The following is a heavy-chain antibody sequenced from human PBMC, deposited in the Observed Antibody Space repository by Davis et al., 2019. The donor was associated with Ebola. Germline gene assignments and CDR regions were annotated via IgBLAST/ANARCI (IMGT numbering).Heavy chain of an antibody. D-gene: IGHD2-15*01. CDR3: ARALYCSGGSCYSGLVGPYYYYGMDV. J-gene: IGHJ6*02. Sequence: ASVKVSCKASGYTFTRYDINWVRQAPGQGLEWMGWINTNTGNPTYAQGFTGRFVFSLDTSVSTAYLQISSLKAEDTAVYYCARALYCSGGSCYSGLVGPYYYYGMDVWGQGTTVTVSS. CDR2: INTNTGNP. CDR1: GYTFTRYD. V-gene: IGHV7-4-1*02.